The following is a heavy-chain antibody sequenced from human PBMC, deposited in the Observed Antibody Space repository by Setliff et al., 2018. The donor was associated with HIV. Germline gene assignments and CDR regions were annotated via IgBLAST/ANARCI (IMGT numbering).Heavy chain of an antibody. CDR3: ARGRSGYYLG. J-gene: IGHJ4*02. D-gene: IGHD3-3*01. Sequence: KPSETLSLTCAVYGGSFSGYYWSWIRQPPGKGLEWIGEINHSGSTNYNPSLKSRVTISVDTSKNQFSLKLSSVTAADTAVYYCARGRSGYYLGWGQGTLVTVSS. CDR2: INHSGST. CDR1: GGSFSGYY. V-gene: IGHV4-34*01.